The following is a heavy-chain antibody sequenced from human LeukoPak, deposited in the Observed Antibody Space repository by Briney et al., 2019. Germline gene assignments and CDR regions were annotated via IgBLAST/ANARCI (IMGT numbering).Heavy chain of an antibody. J-gene: IGHJ6*03. V-gene: IGHV4-4*07. D-gene: IGHD4-17*01. CDR1: GGSISSYY. CDR2: IYTSGST. Sequence: SETLSLTCTVSGGSISSYYWSWIRQPAGKGLEWIGRIYTSGSTNYNPSLKSRVTMSVDTSKNQFSLKLSSVTAADTAVYYCARAQSRGYYGDYYYYMDVWGKGTTVTISS. CDR3: ARAQSRGYYGDYYYYMDV.